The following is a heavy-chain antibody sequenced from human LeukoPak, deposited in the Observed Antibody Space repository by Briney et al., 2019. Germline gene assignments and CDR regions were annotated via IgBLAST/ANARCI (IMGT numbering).Heavy chain of an antibody. CDR1: GGSISSYY. Sequence: SETLSLTCTVSGGSISSYYWSWIRQPPEKGLEWIGYIYHTGSTSYSPSLKSRLTISVDTSKKQFSLKLNSLTAADTAVYYCARDRTAAGIDTFDIWGQGTMVTVSS. D-gene: IGHD6-19*01. V-gene: IGHV4-59*01. CDR2: IYHTGST. J-gene: IGHJ3*02. CDR3: ARDRTAAGIDTFDI.